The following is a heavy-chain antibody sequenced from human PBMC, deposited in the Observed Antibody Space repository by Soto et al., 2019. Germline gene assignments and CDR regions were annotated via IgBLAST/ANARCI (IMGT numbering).Heavy chain of an antibody. CDR3: AKTMPDYYDSSGYYYLSTATSQYYFDY. J-gene: IGHJ4*02. CDR1: GFTFSSYA. CDR2: ISGSGGST. D-gene: IGHD3-22*01. V-gene: IGHV3-23*01. Sequence: EVQLLESGGGLVQPGGSLRLSCAASGFTFSSYAMSWVRQAPGKGLEWVSAISGSGGSTYYADSVKGRFTISRDNSKNTLYLHMNLLSAEDKAVYYCAKTMPDYYDSSGYYYLSTATSQYYFDYWGQGTLVTVSS.